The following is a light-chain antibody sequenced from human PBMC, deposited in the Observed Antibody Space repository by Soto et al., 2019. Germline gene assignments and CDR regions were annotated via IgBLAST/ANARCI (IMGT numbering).Light chain of an antibody. J-gene: IGLJ1*01. CDR2: EVS. CDR1: SSDVGGYNY. Sequence: QSVLTQPPSASGSPGQSVTISCTGTSSDVGGYNYVSWYQQHPGKAPKLMIYEVSQRPSGVPDRFSGSKSGNTASLTASGLQAEDEADYYCNSYAGSNNVFGTGTKVTVL. CDR3: NSYAGSNNV. V-gene: IGLV2-8*01.